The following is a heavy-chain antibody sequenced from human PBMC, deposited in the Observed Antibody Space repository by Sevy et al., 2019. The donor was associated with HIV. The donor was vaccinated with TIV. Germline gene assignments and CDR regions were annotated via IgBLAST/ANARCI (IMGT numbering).Heavy chain of an antibody. CDR2: ISSSGSTI. V-gene: IGHV3-11*01. CDR1: GFTFSDYY. J-gene: IGHJ4*02. Sequence: GGSLRLSCAVSGFTFSDYYMGWIRQAPGKGLEWLSYISSSGSTIYYADSVKGRFTMSRDNAKNALYLQMSSLRAEDTAFYYCARAGDWEPFFDYWGQGTLVTVSS. D-gene: IGHD1-26*01. CDR3: ARAGDWEPFFDY.